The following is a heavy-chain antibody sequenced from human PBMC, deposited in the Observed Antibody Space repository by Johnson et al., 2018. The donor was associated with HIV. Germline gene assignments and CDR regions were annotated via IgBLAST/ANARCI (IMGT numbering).Heavy chain of an antibody. D-gene: IGHD3/OR15-3a*01. J-gene: IGHJ3*02. CDR2: ISYDGSDK. CDR1: GFTFSTYA. CDR3: AKDLGERENEEWATDYYDFSTVYPVQDQRAVVGAFDI. V-gene: IGHV3-30*04. Sequence: QVQLVESGGGVVQPGRSLRLSCAASGFTFSTYAMHWVRQAPGKGLEWVAVISYDGSDKYYADSVKGRFTISRDNSKNTLYLQMNSLRAEDTAVYYCAKDLGERENEEWATDYYDFSTVYPVQDQRAVVGAFDIWGQWTMVTVSS.